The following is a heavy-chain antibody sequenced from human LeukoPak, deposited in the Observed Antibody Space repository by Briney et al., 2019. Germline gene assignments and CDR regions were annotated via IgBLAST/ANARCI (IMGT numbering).Heavy chain of an antibody. D-gene: IGHD2/OR15-2a*01. CDR3: ALTEMYRTFPTAQPNWFDP. V-gene: IGHV4-59*08. J-gene: IGHJ5*02. CDR1: GGSISSYY. Sequence: PSETLSLTCTVSGGSISSYYWSWIRQPPGKGLEWIGYIYYSGSTNYNPSLKSRVTISVDTSKNQFSLKLSSVTAADTAVYYCALTEMYRTFPTAQPNWFDPWGQGTLVTVSS. CDR2: IYYSGST.